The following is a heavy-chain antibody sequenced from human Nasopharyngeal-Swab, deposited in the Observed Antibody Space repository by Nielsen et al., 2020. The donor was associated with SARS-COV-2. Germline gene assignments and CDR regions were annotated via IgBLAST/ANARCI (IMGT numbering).Heavy chain of an antibody. CDR3: AKDNRYSSSWYYYMDV. J-gene: IGHJ6*03. CDR1: GFTFSSYG. CDR2: IRYDGSNK. V-gene: IGHV3-30*02. Sequence: GGSLRLSCAASGFTFSSYGMRWVRQAPGKGLEWVAFIRYDGSNKYYADSVKGRFTISRDNSKNTLYLQMNSLRAEDTAVYYCAKDNRYSSSWYYYMDVWGKGTTVTVSS. D-gene: IGHD6-13*01.